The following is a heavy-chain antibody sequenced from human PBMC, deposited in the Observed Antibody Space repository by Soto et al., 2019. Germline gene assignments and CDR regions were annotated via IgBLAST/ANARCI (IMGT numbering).Heavy chain of an antibody. V-gene: IGHV2-70*04. CDR2: IDWDDDK. D-gene: IGHD3-22*01. CDR3: ARLGPYYFEDSGYSSYFDY. J-gene: IGHJ4*02. CDR1: GFSLSMNGMR. Sequence: GSGPTLVNPTQTLTLTCTFSGFSLSMNGMRLSWIRQPPGKALEWLARIDWDDDKFYTTSLETRLTISKDSSKNQVVLTMTNMDPVDTATYYCARLGPYYFEDSGYSSYFDYWGQGVLVTVSS.